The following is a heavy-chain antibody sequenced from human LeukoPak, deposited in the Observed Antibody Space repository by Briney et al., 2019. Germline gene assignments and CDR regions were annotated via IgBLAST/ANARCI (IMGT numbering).Heavy chain of an antibody. Sequence: HPGRSLRLSCAASGFTFSSYGMHWVRQAPGKGLEWVAVISYDGSNKYYADSVKGRFTISRDNSKNTLYLQMNSLRAEDTAVYYCAREVRGAFDYWGQGTLVTVSS. V-gene: IGHV3-30*03. D-gene: IGHD3-10*01. J-gene: IGHJ4*02. CDR3: AREVRGAFDY. CDR1: GFTFSSYG. CDR2: ISYDGSNK.